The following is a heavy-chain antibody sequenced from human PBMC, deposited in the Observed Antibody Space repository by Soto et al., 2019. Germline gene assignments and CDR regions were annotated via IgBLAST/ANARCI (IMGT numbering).Heavy chain of an antibody. CDR2: IFPSGTT. CDR3: ARSREFDY. Sequence: PSETLSLTCGVSGGSLSGATYSWNWIRQPPGKGLEWIGYIFPSGTTYYTPSLKSRVTISIDVSKNQFSLSLRSLTAADTAVYYCARSREFDYWRKGTLVTSPQ. V-gene: IGHV4-30-2*01. CDR1: GGSLSGATYS. J-gene: IGHJ4*02.